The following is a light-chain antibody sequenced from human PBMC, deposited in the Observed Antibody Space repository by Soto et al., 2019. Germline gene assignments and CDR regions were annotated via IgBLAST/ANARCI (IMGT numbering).Light chain of an antibody. CDR1: QTVRSN. J-gene: IGKJ2*01. V-gene: IGKV3-15*01. CDR2: GAS. Sequence: EIVMMQSPATLSVSPGERATLSCRATQTVRSNLAWYQQKPGQAPRLLIYGASIRATGIPARFSGSRSGTEFTLTISSLQSEDFAVYYCQQYNNWPPYTFGQGTKLEIK. CDR3: QQYNNWPPYT.